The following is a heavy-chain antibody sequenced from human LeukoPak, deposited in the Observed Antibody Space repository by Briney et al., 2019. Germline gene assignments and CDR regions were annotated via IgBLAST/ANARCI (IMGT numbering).Heavy chain of an antibody. CDR3: ARVRYDGSGYYSVYDY. J-gene: IGHJ4*02. D-gene: IGHD3-22*01. CDR2: ISTSSIYI. Sequence: GGSLRLSCAASGFTFSAYTMNWVRQAPGKGLEWVSSISTSSIYIYYADSVKGRFTMSRVNAKKSLYLQMNSLRAEDTAVYYCARVRYDGSGYYSVYDYWGQGTLVTVSS. V-gene: IGHV3-21*01. CDR1: GFTFSAYT.